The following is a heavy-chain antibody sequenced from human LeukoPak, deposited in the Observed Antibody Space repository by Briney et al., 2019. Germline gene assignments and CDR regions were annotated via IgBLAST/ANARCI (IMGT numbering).Heavy chain of an antibody. CDR1: GFTFSSFV. CDR3: ASRDPCSGGTCYGLRY. D-gene: IGHD2-15*01. J-gene: IGHJ4*02. Sequence: GGSLRLSCAASGFTFSSFVMYWVRQTPGKGLEWASAISPDGGGTDYADSVKGRFTISRDNSKNTLYLQMDSLRAEDTAVYYCASRDPCSGGTCYGLRYWGQGTLVTVSS. CDR2: ISPDGGGT. V-gene: IGHV3-23*01.